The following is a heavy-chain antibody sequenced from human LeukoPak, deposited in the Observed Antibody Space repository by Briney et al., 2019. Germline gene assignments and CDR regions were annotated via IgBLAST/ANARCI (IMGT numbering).Heavy chain of an antibody. Sequence: PGGSLRLSCAASGFTFSSYSMDWVRQAPGKGLEWVSSISSSSSYIYYADSVKGRFTISRDNAKNSLYLQMNSLRAEDTAVYYCARSKVYSSSFAYWGQGTLVTVSS. V-gene: IGHV3-21*01. D-gene: IGHD6-6*01. CDR3: ARSKVYSSSFAY. CDR1: GFTFSSYS. CDR2: ISSSSSYI. J-gene: IGHJ4*02.